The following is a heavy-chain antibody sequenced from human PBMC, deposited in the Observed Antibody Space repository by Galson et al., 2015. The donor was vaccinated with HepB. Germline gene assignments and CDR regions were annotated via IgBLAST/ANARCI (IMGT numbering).Heavy chain of an antibody. D-gene: IGHD1-26*01. CDR1: GYTFTSYG. Sequence: SVKVSCKASGYTFTSYGISWVRQAPGQGLEWMGWISAYNGNTNYAQKLQGRVTMTTDTSTSTAYMELRSLRSDDTAVYYCARDRSPQWELPGEGFDYWGQGTLVTVSS. J-gene: IGHJ4*02. V-gene: IGHV1-18*01. CDR2: ISAYNGNT. CDR3: ARDRSPQWELPGEGFDY.